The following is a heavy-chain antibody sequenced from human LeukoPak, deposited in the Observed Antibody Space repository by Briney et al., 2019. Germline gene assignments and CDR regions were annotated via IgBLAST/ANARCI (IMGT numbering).Heavy chain of an antibody. J-gene: IGHJ4*02. D-gene: IGHD2-21*01. CDR2: INHSGST. CDR3: ALRQDWRDPFDY. V-gene: IGHV4-34*01. Sequence: SETLSLTCAVYGGSFSGYYWSWIRQPPGKGLEWIGEINHSGSTNYNPSLKSRVTISVDTSKNQFSLKLSSATAADTAVYYCALRQDWRDPFDYWGQGTLVTVSS. CDR1: GGSFSGYY.